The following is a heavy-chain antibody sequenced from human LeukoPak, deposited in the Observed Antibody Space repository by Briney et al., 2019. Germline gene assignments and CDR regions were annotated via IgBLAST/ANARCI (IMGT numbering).Heavy chain of an antibody. D-gene: IGHD2-2*01. CDR2: MNHNSGNT. J-gene: IGHJ3*02. V-gene: IGHV1-8*03. CDR1: GYTFTSYD. Sequence: ASVKVSCKXSGYTFTSYDINWVRQATGQGLEWMGWMNHNSGNTGYAQKFQGRVTITRNTSISTAYMELSSLRSEDTAVYYCASYCSSTSCYGYAFDIWGQGTMVTVSS. CDR3: ASYCSSTSCYGYAFDI.